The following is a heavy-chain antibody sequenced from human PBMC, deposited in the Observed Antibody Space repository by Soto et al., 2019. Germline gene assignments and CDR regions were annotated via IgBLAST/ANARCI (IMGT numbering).Heavy chain of an antibody. V-gene: IGHV3-23*01. CDR3: ANPYYDFWSGYFRDYYYYYYMDV. J-gene: IGHJ6*03. Sequence: GGSLRLSCAASGFTFSSYSMNWVRQAPGKGLEWVSAISGSGGSTYYADSVKGRFTISRDNSKNTLYLQMNSLRAEDTAVYYCANPYYDFWSGYFRDYYYYYYMDVWGKGTTVTVSS. D-gene: IGHD3-3*01. CDR1: GFTFSSYS. CDR2: ISGSGGST.